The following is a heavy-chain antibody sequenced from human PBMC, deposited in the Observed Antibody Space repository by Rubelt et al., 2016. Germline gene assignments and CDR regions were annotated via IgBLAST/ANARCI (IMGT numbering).Heavy chain of an antibody. CDR3: ARVDRNVFCSGGRCYSADYYAYYGMDV. D-gene: IGHD2-15*01. J-gene: IGHJ6*02. Sequence: EVQLVESGGGLVQPGGSLRLSCAASGFTFSSYWMSWVRQAPGKGLEWVANIKQDGSEKYYVDSVKGRFSISRDNAKDFLHLQMNSLRAEDTAVYYCARVDRNVFCSGGRCYSADYYAYYGMDVWGQGTTVTVSS. V-gene: IGHV3-7*03. CDR2: IKQDGSEK. CDR1: GFTFSSYW.